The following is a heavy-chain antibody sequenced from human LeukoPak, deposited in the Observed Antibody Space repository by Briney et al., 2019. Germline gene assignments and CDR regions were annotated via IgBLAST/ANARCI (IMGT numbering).Heavy chain of an antibody. J-gene: IGHJ6*02. CDR2: IYSSGST. CDR3: ARDGIVGASRDYYYGMDV. V-gene: IGHV4-4*07. Sequence: SETLSLTCTVSGGSISSYYWSWIRQPAGKGQEWIGRIYSSGSTNYNPSLKSRVTMSVDTSNNQFSLKLSSVTAADTAVYYCARDGIVGASRDYYYGMDVWGQGTTVTVSS. D-gene: IGHD1-26*01. CDR1: GGSISSYY.